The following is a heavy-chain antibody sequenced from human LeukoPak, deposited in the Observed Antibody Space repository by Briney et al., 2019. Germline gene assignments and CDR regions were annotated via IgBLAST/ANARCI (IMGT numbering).Heavy chain of an antibody. D-gene: IGHD1-26*01. J-gene: IGHJ4*02. Sequence: GGSLRLSCAAAGFTISRNYMNWVRQAPGKGLEWVAVIYSGGTTYYADSVKGRFTISRDNSKNTLYLQMDSLRVEDTAVYYCARSWDARLNFDYWGQGTLVTVSS. CDR2: IYSGGTT. V-gene: IGHV3-66*02. CDR3: ARSWDARLNFDY. CDR1: GFTISRNY.